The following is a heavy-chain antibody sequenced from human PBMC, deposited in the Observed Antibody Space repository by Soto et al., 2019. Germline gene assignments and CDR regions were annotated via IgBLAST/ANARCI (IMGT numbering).Heavy chain of an antibody. Sequence: PSETLSLTCAVYGGSFSGYYWSWIRQPPGKGLEWIGEINHSGSTNYNPSLKSRVTISVDTSKNQFSLKLSSVTAADTAVYYCARGGLLWFGAYYYGMDVWGQGTTGTVSS. CDR1: GGSFSGYY. D-gene: IGHD3-10*01. J-gene: IGHJ6*02. CDR3: ARGGLLWFGAYYYGMDV. V-gene: IGHV4-34*01. CDR2: INHSGST.